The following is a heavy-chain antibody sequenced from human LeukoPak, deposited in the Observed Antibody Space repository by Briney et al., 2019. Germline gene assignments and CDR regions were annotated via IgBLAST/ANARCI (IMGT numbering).Heavy chain of an antibody. CDR2: IKQDGSEK. CDR1: GFTFSSYW. D-gene: IGHD2-2*01. V-gene: IGHV3-7*01. Sequence: GGSLRLSCAASGFTFSSYWMSWVRQAPGKGLEWVANIKQDGSEKYYVDSVKGRFTISRDNAKNSLYLQMNSLRAEGTAVYYCARAKKIYCSSTSCYDNYYYYYMDVWGKGTTVTVSS. J-gene: IGHJ6*03. CDR3: ARAKKIYCSSTSCYDNYYYYYMDV.